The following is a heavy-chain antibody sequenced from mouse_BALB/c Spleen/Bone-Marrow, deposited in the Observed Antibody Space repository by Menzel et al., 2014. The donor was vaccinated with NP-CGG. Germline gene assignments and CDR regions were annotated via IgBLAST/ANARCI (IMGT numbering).Heavy chain of an antibody. V-gene: IGHV5-9-2*01. Sequence: LMESGGGLVKSGGSLKLSCAASGFSFNSYGMSWVRQTPEKRLEWVATISGGGSYTFYPDSVKGRFTISRDNAKNNLYLQLSSLRSEDTALYYCARHAYYDQTEVSFVYWGQGTLVTVSA. D-gene: IGHD2-4*01. CDR3: ARHAYYDQTEVSFVY. CDR1: GFSFNSYG. J-gene: IGHJ3*01. CDR2: ISGGGSYT.